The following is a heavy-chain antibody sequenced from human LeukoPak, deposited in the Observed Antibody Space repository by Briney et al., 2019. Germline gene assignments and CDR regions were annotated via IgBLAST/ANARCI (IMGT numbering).Heavy chain of an antibody. Sequence: TGGSPRLSCVTSGFTFSASWMSWVRQAPGKGLEWVASINPDGSTRHHVDSVKGRFTISRDNAKKSLSLQMGALRAEDTAVYFCAKLLGTATRYDYWGLGTLVIVSS. V-gene: IGHV3-7*01. CDR3: AKLLGTATRYDY. J-gene: IGHJ4*02. CDR1: GFTFSASW. D-gene: IGHD1-7*01. CDR2: INPDGSTR.